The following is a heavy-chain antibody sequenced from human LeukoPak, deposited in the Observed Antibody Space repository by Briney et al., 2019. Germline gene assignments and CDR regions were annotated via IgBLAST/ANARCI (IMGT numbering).Heavy chain of an antibody. CDR1: GFTFSSYS. Sequence: GGSLTLSCAASGFTFSSYSMNWVRQAPGEGLEWVSSFSSSSSHISYTDSVKGRFTISRDNAKNSLYLQMNSLRGEDTAVYYCAREAGIVGATGDYWGQGTLVTVSS. V-gene: IGHV3-21*01. J-gene: IGHJ4*02. CDR3: AREAGIVGATGDY. D-gene: IGHD1-26*01. CDR2: FSSSSSHI.